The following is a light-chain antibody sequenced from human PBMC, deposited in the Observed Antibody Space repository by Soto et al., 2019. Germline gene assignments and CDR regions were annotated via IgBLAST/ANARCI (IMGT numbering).Light chain of an antibody. CDR3: QQYYNLPLT. J-gene: IGKJ5*01. V-gene: IGKV1-33*01. CDR2: HAS. CDR1: QDINTY. Sequence: DIQMTQSPSSLSASVGDRVTITCQASQDINTYLNWYQRKPGKAPKLLISHASSLQAGDPSMFSGGGSGTYFTFTISSLQPEDSATYYCQQYYNLPLTFGQGTRLEIK.